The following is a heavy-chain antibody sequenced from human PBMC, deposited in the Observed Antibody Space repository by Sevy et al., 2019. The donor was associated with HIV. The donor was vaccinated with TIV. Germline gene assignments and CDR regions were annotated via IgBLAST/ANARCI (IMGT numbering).Heavy chain of an antibody. CDR2: FSFGCGKI. J-gene: IGHJ4*02. Sequence: GGSLRLSCAASGFTFSNYAMSWVRQAPGKGLEWVSTFSFGCGKINYADSVKGQFTISRDNSKKTLYLQLNSLRAEDTALYYCAREGCSKPHDYWGQGTLVTVSS. D-gene: IGHD2-2*01. CDR3: AREGCSKPHDY. CDR1: GFTFSNYA. V-gene: IGHV3-23*01.